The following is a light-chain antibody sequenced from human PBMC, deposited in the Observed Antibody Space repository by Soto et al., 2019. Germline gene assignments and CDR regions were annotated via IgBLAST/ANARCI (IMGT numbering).Light chain of an antibody. V-gene: IGKV3-20*01. J-gene: IGKJ2*01. Sequence: EMVLTQSPGTLSLSPGERAALSCRASPSVSSTYLAWYQQKPVQAPRLLIYGASSRATGIPDRFSGSGSGTDCTLTISRLEPDDFAVYYCQQYGSSPPYTFGQGTKLEIK. CDR1: PSVSSTY. CDR2: GAS. CDR3: QQYGSSPPYT.